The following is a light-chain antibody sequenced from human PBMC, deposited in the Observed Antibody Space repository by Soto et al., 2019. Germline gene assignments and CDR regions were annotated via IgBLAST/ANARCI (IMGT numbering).Light chain of an antibody. CDR1: QGISNY. CDR2: AAS. CDR3: QKYNSAPFT. V-gene: IGKV1-27*01. Sequence: IQMTQAPSSLSASVEDRVAITSRASQGISNYLAWYQQKPGKVHKLLIYAASTLKSGVPSRFSGSGSGTDFTLTISSLQPEDVATYYCQKYNSAPFTLGPGTKVDI. J-gene: IGKJ3*01.